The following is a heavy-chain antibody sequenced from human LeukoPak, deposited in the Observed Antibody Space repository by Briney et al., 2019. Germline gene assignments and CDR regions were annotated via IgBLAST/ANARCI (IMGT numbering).Heavy chain of an antibody. Sequence: GGSLRLSCAASGFTFSSHWMSWVRQAPGKGLEWVANIKQGGIDKYYVDSVKGRFTISRDNAKNSLYLHMSSLRAEDTAVYYCARGNQWLTYYFDHWGQGTLVTVSS. CDR2: IKQGGIDK. CDR3: ARGNQWLTYYFDH. D-gene: IGHD6-19*01. CDR1: GFTFSSHW. V-gene: IGHV3-7*01. J-gene: IGHJ4*02.